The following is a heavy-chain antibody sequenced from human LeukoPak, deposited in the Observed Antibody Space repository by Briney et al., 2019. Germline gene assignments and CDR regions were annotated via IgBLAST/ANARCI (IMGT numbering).Heavy chain of an antibody. V-gene: IGHV1-18*01. CDR2: ISAYNGNT. J-gene: IGHJ4*02. CDR1: GYTFTSYG. Sequence: ASVKVSCTASGYTFTSYGISWVRQAPGQGLEWMGWISAYNGNTNYGQKPQGRVTMTTDTSTSTAYIELRSLRSDDTAVYYCARRRWIRYCSGGSCYGGFDYWGQGTLVTVSS. D-gene: IGHD2-15*01. CDR3: ARRRWIRYCSGGSCYGGFDY.